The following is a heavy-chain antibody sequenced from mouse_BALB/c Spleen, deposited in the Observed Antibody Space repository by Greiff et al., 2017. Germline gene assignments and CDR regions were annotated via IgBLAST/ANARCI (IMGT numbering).Heavy chain of an antibody. CDR2: INSNGGST. CDR1: GFTFSSYG. D-gene: IGHD2-1*01. CDR3: ARYGNYYFDY. J-gene: IGHJ2*01. V-gene: IGHV5-6-3*01. Sequence: EVKVVESGGGLVQPGGSLKLSCAASGFTFSSYGMSWVRQTPDKRLELVATINSNGGSTYYPDSVKGRFTISRDNAKNTLYLQMSSLKSEDTAMYYCARYGNYYFDYWGQGTTLTVSS.